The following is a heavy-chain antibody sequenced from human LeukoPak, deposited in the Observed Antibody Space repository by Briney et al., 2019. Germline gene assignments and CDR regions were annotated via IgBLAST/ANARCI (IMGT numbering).Heavy chain of an antibody. CDR3: AKDSDIVLMVYAKNYFDY. J-gene: IGHJ4*02. Sequence: PGGSLRLSCEASGFTFSSYAMSWVRQAPGKGLEWVSAISGSGGSTYYADSVKGRFTISRDNSKNTLYLQMNSLRAEDTAVYYCAKDSDIVLMVYAKNYFDYWGQGTLVTVSS. D-gene: IGHD2-8*01. CDR1: GFTFSSYA. CDR2: ISGSGGST. V-gene: IGHV3-23*01.